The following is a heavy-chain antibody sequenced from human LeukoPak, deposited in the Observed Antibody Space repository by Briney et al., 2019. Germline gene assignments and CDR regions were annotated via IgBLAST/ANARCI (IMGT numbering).Heavy chain of an antibody. Sequence: GGSLRLSCAASGFTFSSYWMSWVRQAPGKGLEWVANIKQDGSEKYYVDSVKGRFTISRDNAKNSLYLQMNSLRAEDTAVYYCAKDLFYDTYDAFDIWGQGTMVTVSS. CDR3: AKDLFYDTYDAFDI. CDR1: GFTFSSYW. J-gene: IGHJ3*02. CDR2: IKQDGSEK. V-gene: IGHV3-7*01. D-gene: IGHD5/OR15-5a*01.